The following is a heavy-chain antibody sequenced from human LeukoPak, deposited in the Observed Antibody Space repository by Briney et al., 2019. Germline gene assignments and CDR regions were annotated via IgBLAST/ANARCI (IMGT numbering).Heavy chain of an antibody. D-gene: IGHD5-18*01. CDR1: GGSVSSGSYY. Sequence: PSETLSLTCTVSGGSVSSGSYYWSWIRQPPGKGLEWIGYIYYSGSINYNPSLKSRVTISVDTSKNQFSLKLSSVTAADTAVYYCGRLTRVETAIGPWGQGTLVTVSS. J-gene: IGHJ5*02. V-gene: IGHV4-61*01. CDR2: IYYSGSI. CDR3: GRLTRVETAIGP.